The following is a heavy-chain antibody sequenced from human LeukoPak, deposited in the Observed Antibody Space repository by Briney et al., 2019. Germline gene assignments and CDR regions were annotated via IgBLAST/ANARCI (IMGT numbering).Heavy chain of an antibody. Sequence: PGRSLRLSCAASVFTFSSYGMHWVRQAPGKGLEWVAVIWYDGSVKYYADCVKGRFTISRDNSKNTLYLQMNSLSAEDTAVSYCAKKGKKKGVIGADSDYWGQGTLVTVSS. V-gene: IGHV3-33*06. CDR2: IWYDGSVK. J-gene: IGHJ4*02. D-gene: IGHD4/OR15-4a*01. CDR1: VFTFSSYG. CDR3: AKKGKKKGVIGADSDY.